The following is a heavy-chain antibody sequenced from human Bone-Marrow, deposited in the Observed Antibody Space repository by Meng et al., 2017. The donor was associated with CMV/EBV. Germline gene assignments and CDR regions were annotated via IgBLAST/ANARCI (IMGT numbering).Heavy chain of an antibody. Sequence: ASVKVSCKASGYTFTSYDINWVRQAPGQGLEWMGWISAYNGNTNYAQKLQGRVTMTTDTSTSTAYMELRSLRSDDTAVYYCARAPRIAAAGTMLILDYWGQGTLVTVSS. V-gene: IGHV1-18*01. D-gene: IGHD6-13*01. J-gene: IGHJ4*02. CDR1: GYTFTSYD. CDR3: ARAPRIAAAGTMLILDY. CDR2: ISAYNGNT.